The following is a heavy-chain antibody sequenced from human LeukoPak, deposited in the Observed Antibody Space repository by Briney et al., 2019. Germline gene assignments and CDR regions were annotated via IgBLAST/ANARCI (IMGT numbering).Heavy chain of an antibody. CDR2: INHSGST. Sequence: SETLSLTCAVYGGSFSGYYWSWIRQPPGKGLEWIGEINHSGSTNYNPSLKSRVTISVDTSKNQFSLKLSSVTAADTAVYYCARARKAAAGDFDYWGQGTLVTVSS. J-gene: IGHJ4*02. D-gene: IGHD6-13*01. V-gene: IGHV4-34*01. CDR1: GGSFSGYY. CDR3: ARARKAAAGDFDY.